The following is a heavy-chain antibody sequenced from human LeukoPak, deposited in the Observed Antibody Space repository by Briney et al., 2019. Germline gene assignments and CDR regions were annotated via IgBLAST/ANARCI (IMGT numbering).Heavy chain of an antibody. V-gene: IGHV3-15*01. CDR2: IKSKTDGGTT. CDR1: GFRFSTYW. D-gene: IGHD3-16*01. J-gene: IGHJ6*03. Sequence: PGGSLRLSCAASGFRFSTYWMSWVRQAPGKGLEWVGRIKSKTDGGTTDYAAPVKGRFTISRDDSKNTLYLQMNSLKTEDTAVYYCLHNARPGGAYYYYYYMDVWGKGTTVTVSS. CDR3: LHNARPGGAYYYYYYMDV.